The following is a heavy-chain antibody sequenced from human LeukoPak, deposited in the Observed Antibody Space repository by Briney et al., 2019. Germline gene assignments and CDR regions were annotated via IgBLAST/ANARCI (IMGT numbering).Heavy chain of an antibody. Sequence: GGSLRLSCAASGFTFSTYAMSWVRQAPGKGLEWVSTISGSSGSTYYVDSVKGRFTISRDNSMNTLYLQLNSLRAEDTALYYCAKEYYCDTTSCPLDYWGQGTLVTVSS. CDR2: ISGSSGST. D-gene: IGHD2-2*01. V-gene: IGHV3-23*01. CDR3: AKEYYCDTTSCPLDY. CDR1: GFTFSTYA. J-gene: IGHJ4*02.